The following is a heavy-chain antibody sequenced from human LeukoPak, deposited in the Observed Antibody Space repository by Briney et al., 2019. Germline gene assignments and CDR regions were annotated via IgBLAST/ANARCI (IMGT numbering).Heavy chain of an antibody. Sequence: PSETLSLTCAVYGGSFSDYYWNWIRQPPGKGLEWIGETNHSGSTNYNPSLKSRVTMSVDTFKNQFSLTLSSVTAADTAVYYCARVQDFETRGYYLEYGAHGPLVPVSS. J-gene: IGHJ4*01. CDR2: TNHSGST. CDR1: GGSFSDYY. V-gene: IGHV4-34*01. CDR3: ARVQDFETRGYYLEY. D-gene: IGHD3-22*01.